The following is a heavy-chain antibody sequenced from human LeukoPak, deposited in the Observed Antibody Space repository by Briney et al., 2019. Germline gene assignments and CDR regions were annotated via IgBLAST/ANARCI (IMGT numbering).Heavy chain of an antibody. Sequence: PGGSLRLSCAASGFTFSSYAMSWVRQAPGKGLEWVSAISGSGGSTYYADSVKGRFTISRDNSKNTVYLQMNSLGADDTAVYYCARVRLLSPPFWFDPWGQGTLVTVSS. V-gene: IGHV3-23*01. J-gene: IGHJ5*02. CDR3: ARVRLLSPPFWFDP. CDR2: ISGSGGST. CDR1: GFTFSSYA.